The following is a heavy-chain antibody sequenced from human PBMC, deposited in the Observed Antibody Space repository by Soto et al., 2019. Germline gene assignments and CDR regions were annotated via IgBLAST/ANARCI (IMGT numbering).Heavy chain of an antibody. D-gene: IGHD4-17*01. J-gene: IGHJ4*02. Sequence: GASLRLSCAASGLTSSTYAMSCVRQAAGKGLEWVSVISGSGGNTYYADSVKGRFTISRDNSKNMLYLQMNSLRAEDTAVYYCAKRLTTVTTLFDCWGQGTLVTVSS. CDR1: GLTSSTYA. CDR3: AKRLTTVTTLFDC. V-gene: IGHV3-23*01. CDR2: ISGSGGNT.